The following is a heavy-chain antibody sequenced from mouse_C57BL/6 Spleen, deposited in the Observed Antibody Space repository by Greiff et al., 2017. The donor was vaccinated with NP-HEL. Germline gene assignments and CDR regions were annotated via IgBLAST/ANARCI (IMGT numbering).Heavy chain of an antibody. V-gene: IGHV1-26*01. D-gene: IGHD1-1*01. CDR2: INPNNGGT. Sequence: EVQLQQSGPELVKPGASVKISCKASGYTFTDYYMNWVKQSHGKSLEWIGDINPNNGGTSYNQKFKGKATLTVDKSSSTAYMELRSLTSEDSAVYYCARSSYNAMDYWGQGTSVTVSS. CDR3: ARSSYNAMDY. J-gene: IGHJ4*01. CDR1: GYTFTDYY.